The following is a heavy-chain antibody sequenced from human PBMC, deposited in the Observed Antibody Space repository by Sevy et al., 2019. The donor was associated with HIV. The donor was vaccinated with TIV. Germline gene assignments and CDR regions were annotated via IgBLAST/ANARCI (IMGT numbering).Heavy chain of an antibody. J-gene: IGHJ4*02. Sequence: ASVKVSCTASGGPFSSYALSWVRQAPGQGLDWVGGIIPISGTPNYVQKFQGRLTITTDDSTSTSYMELSNLRSEDTAVYFCARDVTWGREVVAFDTWGPGTLVTVSS. CDR1: GGPFSSYA. CDR3: ARDVTWGREVVAFDT. D-gene: IGHD2-15*01. CDR2: IIPISGTP. V-gene: IGHV1-69*05.